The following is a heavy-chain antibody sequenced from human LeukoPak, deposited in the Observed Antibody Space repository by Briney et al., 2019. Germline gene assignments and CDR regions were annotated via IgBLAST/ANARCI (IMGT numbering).Heavy chain of an antibody. CDR3: ARGYMVRGVIIAVWGALSFFDY. CDR1: GFTFSSYW. D-gene: IGHD3-10*01. CDR2: IKQDGSEK. Sequence: GGSLRLPCAASGFTFSSYWMSWVRQAPGKGLEWVANIKQDGSEKYYVDSVKGRFTISRDNAKNSLYLQMNSLRAEDTAVYYCARGYMVRGVIIAVWGALSFFDYWGQGTLVTVSS. J-gene: IGHJ4*02. V-gene: IGHV3-7*01.